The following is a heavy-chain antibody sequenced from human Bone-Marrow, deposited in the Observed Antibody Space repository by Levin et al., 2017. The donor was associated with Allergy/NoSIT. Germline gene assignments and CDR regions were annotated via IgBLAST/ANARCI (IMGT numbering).Heavy chain of an antibody. CDR3: ATAGRTSGYADAFEF. V-gene: IGHV3-30*04. D-gene: IGHD3-22*01. J-gene: IGHJ3*01. Sequence: GGSLRLSCAVSGPIFSSFVLHWVRQAPGKGLEWVAVISHDERSIIYADSVKGRFIISKDNSKKTLYLQMNSLRDEDTATYYCATAGRTSGYADAFEFWGQGTVVTVS. CDR1: GPIFSSFV. CDR2: ISHDERSI.